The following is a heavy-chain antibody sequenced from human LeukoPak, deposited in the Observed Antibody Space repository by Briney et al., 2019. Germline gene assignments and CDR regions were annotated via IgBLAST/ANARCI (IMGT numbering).Heavy chain of an antibody. J-gene: IGHJ4*02. D-gene: IGHD3-3*01. CDR1: GYSISSGYY. CDR2: VYHSGST. CDR3: ARHGFGWAY. Sequence: SETLSLTCAVSGYSISSGYYWGWIRQPPGKGLEWIGSVYHSGSTYYNPSLKSRVTISVDTSKNQFSLKLSSVTAADTAVYYCARHGFGWAYWGQGTLVTVSS. V-gene: IGHV4-38-2*01.